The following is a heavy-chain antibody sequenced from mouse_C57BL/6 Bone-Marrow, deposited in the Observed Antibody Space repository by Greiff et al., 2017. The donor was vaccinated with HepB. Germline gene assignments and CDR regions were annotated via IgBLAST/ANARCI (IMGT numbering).Heavy chain of an antibody. CDR1: GYTFTNYW. CDR3: ARKDYDYYYAMDY. D-gene: IGHD2-4*01. Sequence: VQLQQSGAELVRPGTSVKMSCKASGYTFTNYWIGWAKQRPGHGLEWIGDIYPGGGYTNYNEKVKGKATLTADKSSSTAYMQFSSLTSEDSAIYYCARKDYDYYYAMDYWGQGTSVTVSS. J-gene: IGHJ4*01. V-gene: IGHV1-63*01. CDR2: IYPGGGYT.